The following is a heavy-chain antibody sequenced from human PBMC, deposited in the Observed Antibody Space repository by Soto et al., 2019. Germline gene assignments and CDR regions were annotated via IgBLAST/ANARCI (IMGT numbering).Heavy chain of an antibody. CDR3: ARDTSSSWYGMDV. CDR2: IYYSGST. Sequence: PSETLSLTCTVSGGSISSGGYYWSWIRQHPGKGLEWIGYIYYSGSTYYNPSLKSRVTISVDTSKNQFSLKLSSVTAADTAVYYCARDTSSSWYGMDVWGQGTTVTVSS. J-gene: IGHJ6*02. V-gene: IGHV4-31*03. D-gene: IGHD6-13*01. CDR1: GGSISSGGYY.